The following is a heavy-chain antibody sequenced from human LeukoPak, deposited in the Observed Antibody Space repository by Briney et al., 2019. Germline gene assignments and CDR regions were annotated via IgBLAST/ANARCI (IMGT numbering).Heavy chain of an antibody. J-gene: IGHJ4*02. CDR3: ARDAAVAGYFDY. CDR1: GFTFSSYS. Sequence: GGSLRLSCAASGFTFSSYSMNWFRQAPGKGLEWVSSISSSSSYIYYADSVKGRFTISRDNAKNSLYLQMNSLRAEDTAVYYCARDAAVAGYFDYWGQGTLVTVSS. D-gene: IGHD6-19*01. V-gene: IGHV3-21*01. CDR2: ISSSSSYI.